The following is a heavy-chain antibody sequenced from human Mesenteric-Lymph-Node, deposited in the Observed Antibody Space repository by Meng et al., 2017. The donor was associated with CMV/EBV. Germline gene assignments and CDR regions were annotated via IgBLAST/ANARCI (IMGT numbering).Heavy chain of an antibody. J-gene: IGHJ4*02. CDR2: IKSKTDGGTT. D-gene: IGHD3-22*01. CDR3: APSSGSVDY. V-gene: IGHV3-15*01. CDR1: GFTFSSYA. Sequence: GGSLRLSCAASGFTFSSYAMTWVRQAPGKGLEWVGRIKSKTDGGTTDYAAPVKGRFTISRDDSKNTLYLQMNSLKTEDTAVYYCAPSSGSVDYWGQGTLVTVSS.